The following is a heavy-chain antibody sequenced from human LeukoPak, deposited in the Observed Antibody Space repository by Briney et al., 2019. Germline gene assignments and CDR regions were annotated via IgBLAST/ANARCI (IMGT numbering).Heavy chain of an antibody. D-gene: IGHD3-3*01. J-gene: IGHJ3*02. V-gene: IGHV3-48*01. CDR3: ARGLRYDFWSGFQSDAFDI. CDR1: GFTFSSYS. Sequence: GGSLRLSCAASGFTFSSYSINWVRQAPGKGLEWVSYISSSSSTIYYADSVKGRFTISRDNAKNSLYLQMNSLRAEDTAVYYCARGLRYDFWSGFQSDAFDIWGQGTMVTVSS. CDR2: ISSSSSTI.